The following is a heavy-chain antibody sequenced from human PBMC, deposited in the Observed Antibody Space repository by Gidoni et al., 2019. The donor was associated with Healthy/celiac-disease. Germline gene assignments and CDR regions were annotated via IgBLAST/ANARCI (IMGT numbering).Heavy chain of an antibody. V-gene: IGHV3-33*01. D-gene: IGHD5-12*01. CDR1: GFTFSSDV. CDR2: IWYDGSNK. Sequence: QVQLVESGGGVVQPGRSLRLSCAASGFTFSSDVMHWVRQAPGKGLEWLAVIWYDGSNKYYADSVKGRFTISRDNSKNTLYLQMNSLRAEDTAVYYCARGAREEMATITGNYFDYWGQGTLVTVSS. J-gene: IGHJ4*02. CDR3: ARGAREEMATITGNYFDY.